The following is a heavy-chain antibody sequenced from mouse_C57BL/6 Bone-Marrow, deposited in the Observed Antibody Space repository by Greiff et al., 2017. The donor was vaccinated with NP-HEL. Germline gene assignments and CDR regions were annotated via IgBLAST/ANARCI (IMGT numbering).Heavy chain of an antibody. CDR3: ASLEYAMDY. J-gene: IGHJ4*01. CDR1: GFTFTDYY. CDR2: IRNKANGYTT. V-gene: IGHV7-3*01. Sequence: EVKLVESGGGLVQPGGSLSLSCAASGFTFTDYYMSWVRQPPGKALEWLGFIRNKANGYTTEYSASVKGRFTISRDNSQSILYLQMNALRAEDSATYYCASLEYAMDYWGQGTSVTVSS.